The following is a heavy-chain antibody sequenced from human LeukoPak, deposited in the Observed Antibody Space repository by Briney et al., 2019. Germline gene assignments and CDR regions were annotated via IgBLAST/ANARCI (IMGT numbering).Heavy chain of an antibody. Sequence: PGGSLRLSCAASGFTFSSYAMSWVRQAPGKGLEWVSAISGSGGSTYYADSVKGRFTISRDNSKNTLYLQMNSLRAEDTAVYYCAKPTYYYDSSGYRSWGQGTLVTVSS. CDR3: AKPTYYYDSSGYRS. D-gene: IGHD3-22*01. J-gene: IGHJ4*02. CDR2: ISGSGGST. CDR1: GFTFSSYA. V-gene: IGHV3-23*01.